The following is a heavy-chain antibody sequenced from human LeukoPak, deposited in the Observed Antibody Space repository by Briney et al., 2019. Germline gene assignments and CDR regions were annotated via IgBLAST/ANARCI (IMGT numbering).Heavy chain of an antibody. CDR2: IYYSGST. CDR3: ARYTSMVAFHAHGFDI. V-gene: IGHV4-39*07. D-gene: IGHD5-18*01. CDR1: GGSISSSSYY. J-gene: IGHJ3*02. Sequence: ASETLSLTCTVSGGSISSSSYYWGWIRQPPGKGLEWIGSIYYSGSTYYNPSLKSRVTISVDASKNQFSLKLRSVTAADTAVYYCARYTSMVAFHAHGFDIWGQGTMVTVSS.